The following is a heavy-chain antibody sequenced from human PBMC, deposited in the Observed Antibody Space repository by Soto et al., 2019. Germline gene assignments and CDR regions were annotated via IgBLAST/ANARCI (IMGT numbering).Heavy chain of an antibody. CDR1: GYSFTSYW. J-gene: IGHJ6*02. D-gene: IGHD2-2*01. Sequence: PGESLKISCKGSGYSFTSYWISWVRQMPGKGLEWMGRIDPSDSYTNYSPSFQGHVTISADKSISTAYLQWSSLKASDTAMYYCARQRSCSSPSCRHTKYYYYGMDVWGQGTTVTVSS. V-gene: IGHV5-10-1*01. CDR2: IDPSDSYT. CDR3: ARQRSCSSPSCRHTKYYYYGMDV.